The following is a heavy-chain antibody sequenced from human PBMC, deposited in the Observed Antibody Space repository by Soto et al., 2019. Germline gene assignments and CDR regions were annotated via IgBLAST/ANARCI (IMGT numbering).Heavy chain of an antibody. Sequence: SETRSLTCSVAGDSRSSSNQFCGWIRQPPGKGLEWIGTIFYSGSTYYNPSLKSRVTISVDTSKNQFSLKLTSVTAADTALYYCARERDGYNDFDYWGQGTLVTVSS. CDR3: ARERDGYNDFDY. CDR1: GDSRSSSNQF. D-gene: IGHD5-12*01. CDR2: IFYSGST. J-gene: IGHJ4*02. V-gene: IGHV4-39*02.